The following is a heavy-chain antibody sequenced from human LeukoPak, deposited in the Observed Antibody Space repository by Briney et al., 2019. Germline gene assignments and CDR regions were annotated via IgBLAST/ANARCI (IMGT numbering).Heavy chain of an antibody. V-gene: IGHV1-69*13. CDR2: IIPIFGTA. D-gene: IGHD2-2*01. CDR1: GGTFSSYA. J-gene: IGHJ4*02. CDR3: ARVHRGYCSSTSCYGDDY. Sequence: ASVKVSCKASGGTFSSYAISWVRQAPGQGLEWMGGIIPIFGTANYAQKFQGRDTITADESTSTAYMELSSLRSEDTAVYYCARVHRGYCSSTSCYGDDYWGQGTLVTVSS.